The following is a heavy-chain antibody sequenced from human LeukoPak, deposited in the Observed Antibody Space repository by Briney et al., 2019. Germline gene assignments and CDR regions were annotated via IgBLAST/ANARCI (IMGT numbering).Heavy chain of an antibody. Sequence: ASVKVSCKASGYTFTNYGISWVRQAPGQGLEWMGWISAYNGNTNYAQKFQGRVNMTTDTSTTTAYMELRSLRSDGTAVYYCATLGAAMVRGATDPNNWFDPWGQGTLVTVSS. D-gene: IGHD3-10*01. V-gene: IGHV1-18*01. CDR1: GYTFTNYG. J-gene: IGHJ5*02. CDR2: ISAYNGNT. CDR3: ATLGAAMVRGATDPNNWFDP.